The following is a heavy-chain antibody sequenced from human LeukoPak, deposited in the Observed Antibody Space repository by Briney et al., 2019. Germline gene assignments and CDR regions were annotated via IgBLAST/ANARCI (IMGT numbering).Heavy chain of an antibody. CDR1: GFAVSGTH. V-gene: IGHV3-53*01. CDR3: AKDEATSGGGLAS. D-gene: IGHD3-16*01. CDR2: MYTGGTT. Sequence: PGGSLRLSCAASGFAVSGTHMSWVRQAPGKGLEWVSAMYTGGTTYYADSVMGRFTVSRDNSRNTLFFHMNSLRVDDTAVYYCAKDEATSGGGLASWGQGTLVTVSS. J-gene: IGHJ4*02.